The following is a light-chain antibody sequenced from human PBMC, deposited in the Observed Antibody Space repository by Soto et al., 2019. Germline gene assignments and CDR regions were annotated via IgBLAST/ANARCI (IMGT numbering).Light chain of an antibody. CDR3: ISYSSTTALV. CDR2: YVN. V-gene: IGLV2-14*01. J-gene: IGLJ3*02. Sequence: QSALTQPASASGSPGQSITISCTGTSSDVGGYNYVSWYQQRPGKAPQLMIYYVNNRPSGVSNRFSASNSGNTASLTICGLQAEDAADYYCISYSSTTALVFGGGTKLTVL. CDR1: SSDVGGYNY.